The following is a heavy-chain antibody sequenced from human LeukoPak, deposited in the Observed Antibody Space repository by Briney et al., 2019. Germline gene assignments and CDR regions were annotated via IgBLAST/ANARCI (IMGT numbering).Heavy chain of an antibody. D-gene: IGHD6-19*01. Sequence: SETLSLTCSVSGDSASPYLWTWIRQPPGKGLEWNGYIYNSERTNYNSSLQSRVTMSVDTSKNQLFLKLSSVTAADTAVYYCARFHSGPSGWYVLWYFDLWGRGTLVTVSS. V-gene: IGHV4-4*09. CDR2: IYNSERT. CDR3: ARFHSGPSGWYVLWYFDL. CDR1: GDSASPYL. J-gene: IGHJ2*01.